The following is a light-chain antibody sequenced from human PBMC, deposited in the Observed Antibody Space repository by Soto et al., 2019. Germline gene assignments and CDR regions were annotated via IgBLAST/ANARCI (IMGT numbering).Light chain of an antibody. V-gene: IGLV1-40*01. CDR1: SSNIGAGHD. CDR2: GNS. CDR3: QSYDSSLGVSYD. J-gene: IGLJ1*01. Sequence: QSVLTQPPSVSGAPGQRVTISCTGSSSNIGAGHDVHWYQRLPGTAPKLLIFGNSNRPSGVPDRFSGSKSGTSASLVITGLQDEDEADYYCQSYDSSLGVSYDFGTGTKLTVL.